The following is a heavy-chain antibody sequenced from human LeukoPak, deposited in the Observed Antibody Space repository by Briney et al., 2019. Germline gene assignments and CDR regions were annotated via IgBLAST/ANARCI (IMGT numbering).Heavy chain of an antibody. CDR1: GGSISSSSYY. D-gene: IGHD4/OR15-4a*01. CDR2: IYYSGST. CDR3: ARPLVRDYYFDY. Sequence: PSETLSLTCTVSGGSISSSSYYWGWIRQPPEKGLEWIGSIYYSGSTYYNPSLKSRVTISVDTPKNQLSLKLSSVTAADTAVYYCARPLVRDYYFDYWGQGTLVTVSS. V-gene: IGHV4-39*01. J-gene: IGHJ4*02.